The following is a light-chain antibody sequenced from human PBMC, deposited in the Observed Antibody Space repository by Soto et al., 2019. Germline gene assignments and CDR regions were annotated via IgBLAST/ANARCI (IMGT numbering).Light chain of an antibody. CDR3: QQYNNWPRNT. CDR2: AAS. J-gene: IGKJ2*01. Sequence: EIVMTQSPATLSVSPGERATLSCRASQSVSSNLAWYQQKLGQAPRLLIYAASTRATGIPARFSGSGSGTEFTLTISSLQSEDFAVYYCQQYNNWPRNTFGQGTKLQIK. V-gene: IGKV3-15*01. CDR1: QSVSSN.